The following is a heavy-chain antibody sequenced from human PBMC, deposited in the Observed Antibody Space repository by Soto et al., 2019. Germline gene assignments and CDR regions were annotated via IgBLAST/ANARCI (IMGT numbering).Heavy chain of an antibody. CDR2: IYYSGST. CDR3: ARQYSSSTYYFDY. D-gene: IGHD6-6*01. V-gene: IGHV4-59*01. CDR1: GGSISSYY. Sequence: PSETLSLTCTVSGGSISSYYWSWIRQPPGKGLEWIGYIYYSGSTNYNPSLKSRVTISVDTSKNQFSLKLSSVTAADTAVYYCARQYSSSTYYFDYWGQGTLVTVSS. J-gene: IGHJ4*02.